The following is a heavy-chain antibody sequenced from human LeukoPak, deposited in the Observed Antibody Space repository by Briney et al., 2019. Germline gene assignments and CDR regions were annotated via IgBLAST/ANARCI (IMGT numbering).Heavy chain of an antibody. Sequence: SVKVSCKASGGTFSSYAISWVRQAPGQGLEWMGRIIPILGIANYAQKFQGRVTITAAKSTSTAYMELSSLRSEDTAVYYCARVLKAVAGPNFDYWGQGTLVTVSS. D-gene: IGHD6-19*01. CDR1: GGTFSSYA. V-gene: IGHV1-69*04. J-gene: IGHJ4*02. CDR2: IIPILGIA. CDR3: ARVLKAVAGPNFDY.